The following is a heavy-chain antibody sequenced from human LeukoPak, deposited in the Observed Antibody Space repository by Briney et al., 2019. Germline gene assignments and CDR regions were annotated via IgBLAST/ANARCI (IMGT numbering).Heavy chain of an antibody. D-gene: IGHD4-17*01. Sequence: GESLKILCKGSGYSFKTYWIGWVRQIPEKGLECMWFFYPGDSETRYSPSFQGQVTISADKSIATAYLQWSRLKASDTAMYYCARRIDVGDYSWHFDLWGRGTLVTVSS. CDR1: GYSFKTYW. V-gene: IGHV5-51*01. J-gene: IGHJ2*01. CDR3: ARRIDVGDYSWHFDL. CDR2: FYPGDSET.